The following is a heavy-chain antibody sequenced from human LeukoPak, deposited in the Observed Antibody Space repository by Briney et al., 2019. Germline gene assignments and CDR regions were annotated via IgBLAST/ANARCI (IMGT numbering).Heavy chain of an antibody. V-gene: IGHV4-59*08. CDR1: GGSISSYY. D-gene: IGHD3-22*01. CDR3: ARFQTSTMIVVPSRFDY. J-gene: IGHJ4*02. Sequence: SETLSLTCTVSGGSISSYYWSWIRQPPGKGLEWIGYIYYSGSTYYNPSLKSRVTISVDTSKNQFSLKLSSVTAADTAVYYCARFQTSTMIVVPSRFDYWGQGTLVTVSS. CDR2: IYYSGST.